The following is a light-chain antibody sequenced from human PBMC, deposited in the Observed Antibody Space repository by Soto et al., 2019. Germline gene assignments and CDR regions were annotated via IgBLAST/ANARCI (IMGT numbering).Light chain of an antibody. CDR1: SSDIGRYNY. Sequence: QSVLTQPASVSGSPGQSITISCTGTSSDIGRYNYVSWYQQYPGKAPKVMIYEVSNRPSGVSSRFSGSKSGNTASLTISGLQADDEADYYCSSYTTSSALLFGGGTKLTVL. V-gene: IGLV2-14*01. J-gene: IGLJ2*01. CDR3: SSYTTSSALL. CDR2: EVS.